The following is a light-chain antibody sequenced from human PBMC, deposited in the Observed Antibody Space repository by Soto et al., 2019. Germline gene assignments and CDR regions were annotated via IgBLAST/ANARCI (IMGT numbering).Light chain of an antibody. V-gene: IGKV3-15*01. CDR1: QSVRSSY. CDR2: GAS. CDR3: QQYNNWPPWT. J-gene: IGKJ1*01. Sequence: EIVLTQSPGTLSLSPGERATLSCRASQSVRSSYLAWYQQKPGQAPRLLIYGASTRATGIPARFSGSGSGTEFTLTISSLQSEDFAVYYCQQYNNWPPWTFGQGTKVDIK.